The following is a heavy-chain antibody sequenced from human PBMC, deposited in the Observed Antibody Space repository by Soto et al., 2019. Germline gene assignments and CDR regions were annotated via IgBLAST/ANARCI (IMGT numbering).Heavy chain of an antibody. D-gene: IGHD3-10*01. V-gene: IGHV1-3*01. CDR1: GYTFTSYA. J-gene: IGHJ3*02. CDR3: ARVGRVLLWFGELFGDEDAFDI. Sequence: ASVKVSCKASGYTFTSYAMHWVRQAPGQRLEWMGWINAGNGNTKYSQKFQGRVTITRDTSASTAYMELSSLRSEDMAVYYCARVGRVLLWFGELFGDEDAFDIWGQGTMVTVSS. CDR2: INAGNGNT.